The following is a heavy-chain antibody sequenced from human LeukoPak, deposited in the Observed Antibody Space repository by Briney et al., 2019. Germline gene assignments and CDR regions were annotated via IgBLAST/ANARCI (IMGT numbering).Heavy chain of an antibody. CDR2: ISGGGRTT. CDR3: AKNVVFTRYFDS. CDR1: GFTFRSYV. V-gene: IGHV3-23*01. D-gene: IGHD2-21*01. Sequence: PGGSLRLSCTASGFTFRSYVFSWVRQAPGKGLQWVSVISGGGRTTEYADSVKGRFTVSRDNSVNTLSLHMDSLRVEDTAIYYCAKNVVFTRYFDSWGQGTLVTVSS. J-gene: IGHJ4*02.